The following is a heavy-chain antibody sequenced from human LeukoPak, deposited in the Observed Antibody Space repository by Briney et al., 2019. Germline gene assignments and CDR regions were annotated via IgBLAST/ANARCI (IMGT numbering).Heavy chain of an antibody. D-gene: IGHD6-13*01. CDR3: ALRGNTWYDC. CDR1: GFTVSSNY. CDR2: IYSGGST. J-gene: IGHJ4*02. V-gene: IGHV3-53*01. Sequence: PGGSLRLSCAASGFTVSSNYMSWVRQAPGEGLEWVSVIYSGGSTYYADSVKGRFTISRDNSKNTVDLQMNSLRVEDTAVYYCALRGNTWYDCWGQGTPVTVSS.